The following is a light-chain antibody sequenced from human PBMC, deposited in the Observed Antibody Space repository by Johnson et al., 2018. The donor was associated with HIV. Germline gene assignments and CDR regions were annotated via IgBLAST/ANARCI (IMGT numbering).Light chain of an antibody. CDR3: GTWDSSLSAVYV. CDR2: DNT. Sequence: QSVLTQPPSVSAAPGQKVTISCSGSSSNIGINYVSWYQQLPGTAPKLLIYDNTKRPSGIPDRFSGSKSGTSATLGITGLQTGDEADYYCGTWDSSLSAVYVFGTGTKVTVL. CDR1: SSNIGINY. J-gene: IGLJ1*01. V-gene: IGLV1-51*01.